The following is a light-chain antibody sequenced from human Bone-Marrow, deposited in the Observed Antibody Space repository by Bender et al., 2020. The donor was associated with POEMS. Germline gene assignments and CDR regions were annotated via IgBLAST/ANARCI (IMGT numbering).Light chain of an antibody. CDR2: SND. V-gene: IGLV1-44*01. CDR3: SSFTSSSAHVL. Sequence: QSVLTPPPSASETPGQRVTIYCSGSVSDIGSNTVNWYQQLPGTAPKLLIYSNDQRPSGVPDRFSGSKSGTSASLAITGLQAEDEAEYWCSSFTSSSAHVLFGGGTKLTVL. J-gene: IGLJ2*01. CDR1: VSDIGSNT.